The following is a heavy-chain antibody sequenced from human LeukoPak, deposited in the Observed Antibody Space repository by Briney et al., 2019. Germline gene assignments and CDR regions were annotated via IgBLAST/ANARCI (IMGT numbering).Heavy chain of an antibody. CDR2: ISAYNGNT. D-gene: IGHD6-13*01. V-gene: IGHV1-18*01. CDR1: GYTFTGYG. J-gene: IGHJ4*02. CDR3: ARTLMYSSSWTGYFDY. Sequence: ASVKVSCKASGYTFTGYGISWVRQAPGQGLEWMGWISAYNGNTDYAQKLQGRVTMTTDTSTSTAYMELRSLRSDDTAVYYCARTLMYSSSWTGYFDYWGQGTLVTVSS.